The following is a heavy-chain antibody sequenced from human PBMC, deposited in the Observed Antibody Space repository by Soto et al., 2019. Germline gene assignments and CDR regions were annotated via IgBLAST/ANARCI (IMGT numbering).Heavy chain of an antibody. D-gene: IGHD6-6*01. CDR3: AKDTKEYSSSSGLLHYYGMDV. CDR2: ISGSSGSI. J-gene: IGHJ6*02. Sequence: GGSLRLSCAASGFTFDDYAMHWVRQAPGKGLEWVSGISGSSGSIYYADSVKGRFTISRDNSKNTLYLQMNSLRAEDTAVYYCAKDTKEYSSSSGLLHYYGMDVWGQGTTVTVSS. V-gene: IGHV3-9*01. CDR1: GFTFDDYA.